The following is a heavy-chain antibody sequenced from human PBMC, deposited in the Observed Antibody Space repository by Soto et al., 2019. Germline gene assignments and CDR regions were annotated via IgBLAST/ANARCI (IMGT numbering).Heavy chain of an antibody. J-gene: IGHJ4*02. CDR1: GFTFNSYW. CDR3: ARGGYYNDTSGPFVY. Sequence: GGSLRLSCAASGFTFNSYWMSWVRQAPGKGLEWVANIKQDGSEEYYVDSVKGRFTISRDNAKNSLYLQMNTLRAEDTALYYCARGGYYNDTSGPFVYWGQGALVTVSS. V-gene: IGHV3-7*05. D-gene: IGHD3-22*01. CDR2: IKQDGSEE.